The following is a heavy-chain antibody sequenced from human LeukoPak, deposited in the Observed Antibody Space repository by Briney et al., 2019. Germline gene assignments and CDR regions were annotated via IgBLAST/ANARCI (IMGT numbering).Heavy chain of an antibody. CDR1: GFTFSSYS. D-gene: IGHD4-17*01. CDR3: ARDGYGEPLRPPFDI. CDR2: ISSSSSYI. Sequence: GGSLRLSCAASGFTFSSYSMNWVRQAPGKGLEWVSSISSSSSYIYYADSVKGRFTISRDNAKNSLYLQMNSLRAEDTAVYYCARDGYGEPLRPPFDIWGQGTMVTVSS. V-gene: IGHV3-21*01. J-gene: IGHJ3*02.